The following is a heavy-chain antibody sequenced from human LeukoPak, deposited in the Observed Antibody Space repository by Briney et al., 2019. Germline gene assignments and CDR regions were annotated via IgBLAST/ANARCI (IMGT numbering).Heavy chain of an antibody. D-gene: IGHD3-22*01. CDR1: GFTVSSNY. CDR2: IDSGGRT. Sequence: GGSLRLSCAASGFTVSSNYMNWVRQAPGKGLEWVSVIDSGGRTFYADSVKGRFTISRDNSKNTLYLQMNSLRAEDTAVYYCARGHYYDSGGLDYWGQGTLVTVSS. J-gene: IGHJ4*02. CDR3: ARGHYYDSGGLDY. V-gene: IGHV3-66*02.